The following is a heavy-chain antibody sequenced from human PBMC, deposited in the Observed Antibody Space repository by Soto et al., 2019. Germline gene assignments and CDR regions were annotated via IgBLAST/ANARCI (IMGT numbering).Heavy chain of an antibody. Sequence: GSLRLSCAASGFTFNIYALHWVRQAPGKGLEWVAVISFDGTKKYYSDSVKGRFTISRENSKNTLYLQMNSLRAEDTAVYYCAKDHPIYYDQYYYYGMDVWGQGTTVTVSS. CDR3: AKDHPIYYDQYYYYGMDV. CDR1: GFTFNIYA. CDR2: ISFDGTKK. V-gene: IGHV3-30-3*01. J-gene: IGHJ6*02. D-gene: IGHD1-26*01.